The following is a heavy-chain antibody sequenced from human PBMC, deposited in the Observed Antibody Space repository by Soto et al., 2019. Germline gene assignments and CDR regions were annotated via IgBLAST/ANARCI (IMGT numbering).Heavy chain of an antibody. CDR3: ARGLWFGDHRREYGMDV. D-gene: IGHD3-10*01. Sequence: SETLSLTCTVSGGSISSYYWSWIRQPPGKGLEWIGYIYYSGSTNYNPSLKSRVTISVDTSKNQFSLKLSSVTAADTAVYYCARGLWFGDHRREYGMDVWGQGTTVTVSS. J-gene: IGHJ6*02. CDR1: GGSISSYY. CDR2: IYYSGST. V-gene: IGHV4-59*12.